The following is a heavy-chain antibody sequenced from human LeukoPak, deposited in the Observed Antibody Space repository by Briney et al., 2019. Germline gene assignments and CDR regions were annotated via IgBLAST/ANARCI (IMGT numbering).Heavy chain of an antibody. D-gene: IGHD5-24*01. CDR3: AKSGYNRFDY. J-gene: IGHJ4*02. CDR1: GFTFSSYA. Sequence: GGSLRLSCAASGFTFSSYAMSWVRQAPGKGLEWVSAFSGSGGDTYYADSVKGRFTISRDNSKNTLYLQMNSLRAEDTTVYYCAKSGYNRFDYWGQGTLVTVSS. CDR2: FSGSGGDT. V-gene: IGHV3-23*01.